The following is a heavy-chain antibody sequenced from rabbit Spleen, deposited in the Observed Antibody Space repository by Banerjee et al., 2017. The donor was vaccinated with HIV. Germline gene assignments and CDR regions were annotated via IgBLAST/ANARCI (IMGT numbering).Heavy chain of an antibody. V-gene: IGHV1S7*01. Sequence: QELKESGGGLVQPGGSLKLSCKASGFDFSSYYMSWVRQAPGKGLEWIGYIDPVFGSAYYASWVNGRFSISRENTQNTVSLQLNSLTAADTATYFCVRGGGLWGQGTLVTVS. CDR1: GFDFSSYY. J-gene: IGHJ6*01. CDR2: IDPVFGSA. CDR3: VRGGGL.